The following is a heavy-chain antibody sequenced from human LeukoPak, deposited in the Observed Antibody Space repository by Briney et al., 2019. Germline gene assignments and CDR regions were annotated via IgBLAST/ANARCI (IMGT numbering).Heavy chain of an antibody. CDR1: GGSISSGSYY. D-gene: IGHD2-8*02. CDR3: ASWSQFYYMDV. CDR2: IYTSGST. Sequence: SQTLSLTCTVSGGSISSGSYYWSWIRQPAGKGLEWIGRIYTSGSTNYNPSLKSRVTISVDTSKNQFSLKLSSVTAADTAVYYCASWSQFYYMDVWGKGTTVTISS. J-gene: IGHJ6*03. V-gene: IGHV4-61*02.